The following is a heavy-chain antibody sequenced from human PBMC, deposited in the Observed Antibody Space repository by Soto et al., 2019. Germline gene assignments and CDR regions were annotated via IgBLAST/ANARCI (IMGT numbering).Heavy chain of an antibody. CDR3: ITSRNVDTGLGY. V-gene: IGHV3-73*02. Sequence: EVQLVESGGGLVQPGGSLKLSCAASGFTVSGSAMHWVRQASGKGLEWVGRIRSKGNNYATTYAASMNGRFTISRDDSKNTAYLQMNSLETEDTAVYFCITSRNVDTGLGYWGQGTLVTVSS. D-gene: IGHD5-18*01. CDR1: GFTVSGSA. CDR2: IRSKGNNYAT. J-gene: IGHJ4*02.